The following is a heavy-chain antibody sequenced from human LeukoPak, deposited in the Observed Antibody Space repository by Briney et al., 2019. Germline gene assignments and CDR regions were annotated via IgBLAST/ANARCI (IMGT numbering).Heavy chain of an antibody. CDR1: GGTFSSYA. CDR3: ARSLAAAADYYYYGMDV. J-gene: IGHJ6*02. Sequence: SVKVSCKASGGTFSSYAISWVRQAPGQGLEWMGRIIPILDITNYAQKFQGRVTITADKSTSTAYMALSSLRSDDTAVYYCARSLAAAADYYYYGMDVWGQGTTVTVSS. V-gene: IGHV1-69*04. CDR2: IIPILDIT. D-gene: IGHD6-13*01.